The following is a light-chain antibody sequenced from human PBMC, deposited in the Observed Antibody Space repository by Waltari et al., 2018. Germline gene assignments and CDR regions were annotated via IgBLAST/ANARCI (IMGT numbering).Light chain of an antibody. Sequence: QSVLTQPASVSGSPGQSITISCTGTSSDVGGYNYVSWYQQHPGKAPKLMIYDVSKRPSGCSNRFSGSKSGNTASLTISGLQAEDEADYYCSSYTSSSTYVFGTGTKVTVL. CDR3: SSYTSSSTYV. J-gene: IGLJ1*01. CDR2: DVS. V-gene: IGLV2-14*01. CDR1: SSDVGGYNY.